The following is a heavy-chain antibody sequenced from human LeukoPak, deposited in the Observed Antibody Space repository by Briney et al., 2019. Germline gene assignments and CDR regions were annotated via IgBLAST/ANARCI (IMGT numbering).Heavy chain of an antibody. CDR2: IYTSGST. CDR1: GCSISSYY. J-gene: IGHJ4*02. D-gene: IGHD5-12*01. V-gene: IGHV4-4*09. CDR3: ARLPQTTGYSGYDYERDY. Sequence: PSETLSLTCTVSGCSISSYYWSWIRQPPGKGLEWIGYIYTSGSTNYNPSLKSRVPISVDTSKNQSSLKLSSVTAADTAVYYCARLPQTTGYSGYDYERDYWGQGTLVTVSS.